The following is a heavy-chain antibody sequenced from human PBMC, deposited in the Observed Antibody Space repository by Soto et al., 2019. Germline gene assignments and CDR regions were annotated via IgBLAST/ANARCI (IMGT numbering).Heavy chain of an antibody. V-gene: IGHV3-23*01. Sequence: GGSLRLSCAASGFTFSSYAMSWVRQAPGKGLEWVSAISGSGGSTYYADSVKGRFTISRDNSKNTLYLQMNSLRAEDTAVYYCAKELTGALWFGESPYYYYGMDVWGQGTTVTVSS. D-gene: IGHD3-10*01. J-gene: IGHJ6*02. CDR3: AKELTGALWFGESPYYYYGMDV. CDR2: ISGSGGST. CDR1: GFTFSSYA.